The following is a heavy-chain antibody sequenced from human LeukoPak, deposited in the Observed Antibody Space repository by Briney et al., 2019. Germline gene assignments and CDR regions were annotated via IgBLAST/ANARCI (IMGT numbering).Heavy chain of an antibody. V-gene: IGHV4-39*07. CDR3: ASDRGRPILGGY. Sequence: SSETLSLTCTVSGGSISSSSYYWGCIRQPPGKGLECIGSIYYSGSTYYNPSLKSRVTISVDTSKNQFSLKLSSVTAADTAVYYCASDRGRPILGGYWGQGTLVTVSS. CDR1: GGSISSSSYY. CDR2: IYYSGST. J-gene: IGHJ4*02. D-gene: IGHD3-10*01.